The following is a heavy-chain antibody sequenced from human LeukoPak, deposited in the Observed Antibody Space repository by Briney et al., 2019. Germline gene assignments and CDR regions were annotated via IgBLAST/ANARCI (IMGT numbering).Heavy chain of an antibody. CDR3: ARVRPNRAASSPGVIDY. J-gene: IGHJ4*02. CDR2: IYYSGST. D-gene: IGHD6-13*01. CDR1: GGSISSGDYY. Sequence: SETLSLTCTVSGGSISSGDYYWSWIRQPPGKGLEWIGYIYYSGSTYYNPSLKSRVTISVDTSKNQFSLKLSSVTAADTAVYYCARVRPNRAASSPGVIDYWGQGTLVTVSS. V-gene: IGHV4-30-4*08.